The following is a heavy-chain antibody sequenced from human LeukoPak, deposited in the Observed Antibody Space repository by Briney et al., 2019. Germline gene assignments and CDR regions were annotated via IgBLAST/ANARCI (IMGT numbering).Heavy chain of an antibody. J-gene: IGHJ5*02. CDR2: INPNSGGT. V-gene: IGHV1-2*02. D-gene: IGHD5-18*01. CDR1: GYTFTGYY. Sequence: ASVKVSCKASGYTFTGYYIHWVRQAPGQGLEWMGWINPNSGGTNYAQNFQGRVPMTRDTSINTAYMELGRLRSDDTAVYYCARSPGLDTAVVNRPWGQGTLITVSS. CDR3: ARSPGLDTAVVNRP.